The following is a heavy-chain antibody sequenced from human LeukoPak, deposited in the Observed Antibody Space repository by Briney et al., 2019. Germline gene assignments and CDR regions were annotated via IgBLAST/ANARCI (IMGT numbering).Heavy chain of an antibody. Sequence: PSEILSLTCTVSGGSISNYYWSWIRQPPGKGLEWIGYIYSSGSTDYNPSLKSRVTISVDMSKNQFSLKLRSVTAADTAVYYCAGGRKYTSGYRVTELGSGYSDYWGQGTLVTVSS. CDR1: GGSISNYY. V-gene: IGHV4-59*01. J-gene: IGHJ4*02. D-gene: IGHD5-18*01. CDR3: AGGRKYTSGYRVTELGSGYSDY. CDR2: IYSSGST.